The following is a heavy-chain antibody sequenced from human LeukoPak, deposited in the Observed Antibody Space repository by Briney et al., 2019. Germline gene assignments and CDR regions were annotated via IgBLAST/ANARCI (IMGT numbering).Heavy chain of an antibody. CDR3: ARSDSSSWYAPFDY. V-gene: IGHV3-21*01. CDR1: GFTFSSYS. D-gene: IGHD6-13*01. J-gene: IGHJ4*02. CDR2: ISSSSSYI. Sequence: GGSLRLSCAASGFTFSSYSMNWVRQAPGKGLEWVSSISSSSSYIYYADSVKGRFTISRDNAKNSLYLQMNSLRAEDTAVYYCARSDSSSWYAPFDYWGQGTLVTVSS.